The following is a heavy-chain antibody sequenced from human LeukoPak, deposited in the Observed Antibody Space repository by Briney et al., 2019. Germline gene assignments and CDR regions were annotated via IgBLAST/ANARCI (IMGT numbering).Heavy chain of an antibody. V-gene: IGHV3-48*01. Sequence: GGSLRLSCAASGFIFSSYSMNWVRQAPGKGLEWVSYISSSSSTIYYADSVKGRFTISRDNAKNSLYLQMNSLRAEDTAVYYCAKDDDWGRYKHWGQGTLVTVSS. CDR2: ISSSSSTI. CDR3: AKDDDWGRYKH. J-gene: IGHJ1*01. CDR1: GFIFSSYS. D-gene: IGHD3-16*01.